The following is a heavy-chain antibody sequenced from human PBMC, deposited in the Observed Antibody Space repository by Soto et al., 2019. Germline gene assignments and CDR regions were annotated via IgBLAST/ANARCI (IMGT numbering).Heavy chain of an antibody. CDR2: INSDGSST. CDR3: VKTGLGVGTASRGGY. CDR1: GFTFSSYW. J-gene: IGHJ4*02. V-gene: IGHV3-74*01. D-gene: IGHD3-16*01. Sequence: EVQLVESGGGLVQPGGSLRLSCAASGFTFSSYWMHWVRQAPGKGLVWVSRINSDGSSTSYADSVKGRFTISRDNAKNKVYLQMKRLRAGDTGVEFCVKTGLGVGTASRGGYWGQGTLVTVSS.